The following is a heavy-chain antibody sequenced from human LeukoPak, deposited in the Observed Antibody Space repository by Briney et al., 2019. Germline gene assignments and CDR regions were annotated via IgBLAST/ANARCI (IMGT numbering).Heavy chain of an antibody. D-gene: IGHD2-2*01. V-gene: IGHV4-39*01. J-gene: IGHJ5*02. CDR2: IDYSGST. CDR1: GGSISSSSYY. Sequence: SETLSLTCTVSGGSISSSSYYWGWIRQPPGKGLDWIGSIDYSGSTYYNPSLKSRVTISADTSKNQFSLKLSSVTAADTAVYYCARHGLRYWSSTSCYPLNWFDPWGQGTLVTVSP. CDR3: ARHGLRYWSSTSCYPLNWFDP.